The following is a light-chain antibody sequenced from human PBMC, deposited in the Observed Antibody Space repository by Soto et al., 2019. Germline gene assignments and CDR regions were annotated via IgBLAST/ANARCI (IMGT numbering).Light chain of an antibody. CDR1: SSNIGSNY. J-gene: IGLJ2*01. CDR2: SNN. V-gene: IGLV1-47*02. CDR3: AAWDDSLVV. Sequence: QSALTQPPSASGTPGQRVTISCSGSSSNIGSNYVYWYQQLPGTAPKLLIYSNNQRPSGVPDRFSGSKSGTSASLAISGLRSEDEADYYCAAWDDSLVVFGGGTQLTVL.